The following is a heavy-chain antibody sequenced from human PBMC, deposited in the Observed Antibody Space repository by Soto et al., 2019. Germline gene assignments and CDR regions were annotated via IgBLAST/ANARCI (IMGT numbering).Heavy chain of an antibody. J-gene: IGHJ4*02. CDR2: INTHNGHT. V-gene: IGHV1-18*04. Sequence: SDKVSFQTSRFTFTVFSMRWLRQAPGQRLQWMGWINTHNGHTQYSPRIADRVTMTTDQSTSTAHMKLKGLRSDDTAVYYCARTDIWAYWGQGTLVTVYS. CDR3: ARTDIWAY. CDR1: RFTFTVFS. D-gene: IGHD2-15*01.